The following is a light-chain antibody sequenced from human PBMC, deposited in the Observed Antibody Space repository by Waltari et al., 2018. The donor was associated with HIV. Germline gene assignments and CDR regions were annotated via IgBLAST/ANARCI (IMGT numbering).Light chain of an antibody. CDR2: GND. V-gene: IGLV1-44*01. CDR1: SSNIGRNA. J-gene: IGLJ2*01. CDR3: ATWDFSLNGRVV. Sequence: QSVLTQPPSASGTPGQRVTISCSGSSSNIGRNAVNWSQPLPGTAPKLLIYGNDERPSGVPDRFSGSKSGTSASLAISGLQSEDEGDYYCATWDFSLNGRVVFGGGTKLTVL.